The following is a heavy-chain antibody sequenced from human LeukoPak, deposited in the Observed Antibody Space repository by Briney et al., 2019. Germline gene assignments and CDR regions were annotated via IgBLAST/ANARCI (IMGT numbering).Heavy chain of an antibody. CDR1: GGSISSGDYY. CDR3: ARHSREYYDFWSGYYDYYYMDV. CDR2: IYYSGST. D-gene: IGHD3-3*01. Sequence: SETLSLTCTVSGGSISSGDYYWSWIRQPPGKGLEWIGYIYYSGSTYYNPSLKSRVTISVDTSKNQFSLKLSSVTAADTAVYYCARHSREYYDFWSGYYDYYYMDVWGKGTTVTVSS. V-gene: IGHV4-30-4*01. J-gene: IGHJ6*03.